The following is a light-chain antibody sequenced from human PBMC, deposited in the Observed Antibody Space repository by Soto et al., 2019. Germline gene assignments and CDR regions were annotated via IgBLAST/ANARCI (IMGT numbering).Light chain of an antibody. Sequence: IVMTQSPATLSVSPGESVTLSCRASQSISSSYLAWYQQKPGQAPRLLIYGASSRATGTPDRISGGGSGTDFTLTISRLEPEDFAVYYCQHYVTSSIPFGQGTLLEIK. CDR1: QSISSSY. CDR3: QHYVTSSIP. CDR2: GAS. V-gene: IGKV3-20*01. J-gene: IGKJ5*01.